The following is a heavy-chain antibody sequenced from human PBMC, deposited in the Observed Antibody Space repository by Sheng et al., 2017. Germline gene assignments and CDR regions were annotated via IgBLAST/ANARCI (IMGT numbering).Heavy chain of an antibody. CDR2: IYHSGST. CDR1: GYSISSGYY. V-gene: IGHV4-38-2*01. J-gene: IGHJ3*02. Sequence: QVQLQESGPGLVKPSETLSLTCAVSGYSISSGYYWGWIRQPPGKGLEWIGSIYHSGSTYYNPSLKSRVTISVDTSKNQFSLKLSSVTAADTAVYYCARGFLSYYYDSSGTNDAFDIWGQGTMVTV. CDR3: ARGFLSYYYDSSGTNDAFDI. D-gene: IGHD3-22*01.